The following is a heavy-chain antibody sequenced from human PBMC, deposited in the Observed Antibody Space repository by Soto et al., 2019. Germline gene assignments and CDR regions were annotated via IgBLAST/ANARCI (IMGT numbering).Heavy chain of an antibody. J-gene: IGHJ6*02. D-gene: IGHD6-13*01. V-gene: IGHV4-34*01. Sequence: SETLSLTCAVYGGPFSGYYWSWIRQPPGKGLEWIGEINHSGSTNYNPSPKSRVTISVDTSKNQFSLKLSSVTAADTAVYYCARLRSAAGKYTYYYYGMDVWGHGTTVTVSS. CDR1: GGPFSGYY. CDR3: ARLRSAAGKYTYYYYGMDV. CDR2: INHSGST.